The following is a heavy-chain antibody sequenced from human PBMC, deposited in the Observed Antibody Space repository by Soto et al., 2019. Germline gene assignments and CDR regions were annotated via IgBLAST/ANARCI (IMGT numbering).Heavy chain of an antibody. CDR1: GGSFSGYY. D-gene: IGHD6-13*01. Sequence: SETLSLTCAVYGGSFSGYYWSWIRQPPGKGLEWIGEINHSGSTNYNPSLKSRVTISVDTSKNQFSLKLSSVTAADTAVYYCARGTPFGFFYSSSWYPPLDHNWFDPWGQGTLVTVSS. CDR2: INHSGST. J-gene: IGHJ5*02. CDR3: ARGTPFGFFYSSSWYPPLDHNWFDP. V-gene: IGHV4-34*01.